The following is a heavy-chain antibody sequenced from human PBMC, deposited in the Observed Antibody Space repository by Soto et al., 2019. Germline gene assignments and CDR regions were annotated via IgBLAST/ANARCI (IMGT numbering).Heavy chain of an antibody. J-gene: IGHJ4*02. CDR3: ARGIFGSGTANDY. D-gene: IGHD3-10*01. V-gene: IGHV3-74*01. CDR2: IIGEGSGP. CDR1: EFTLSAGW. Sequence: EVQLVESRGGLVQPGGSRRLSCAASEFTLSAGWMHWVRKAPGKGLVWVSRIIGEGSGPSYADFVKGRFTISRDDAKNTLFLQMNGLRAEDTAVYYCARGIFGSGTANDYWGQGTLVTVSS.